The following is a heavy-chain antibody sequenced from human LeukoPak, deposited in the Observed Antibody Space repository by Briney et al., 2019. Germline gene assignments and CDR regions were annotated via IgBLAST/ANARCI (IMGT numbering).Heavy chain of an antibody. CDR2: IFTSGGT. CDR1: DGSINIYY. Sequence: SETLSLTCTVSDGSINIYYWSWIRQPAGKGLEWIGRIFTSGGTNYNPPLKSRVTISVDKSKNQFSLRLSSVTAADTAVYFCARGFYDSRGHYYLDYWAQGTLVTVSS. D-gene: IGHD3-22*01. CDR3: ARGFYDSRGHYYLDY. J-gene: IGHJ4*02. V-gene: IGHV4-4*07.